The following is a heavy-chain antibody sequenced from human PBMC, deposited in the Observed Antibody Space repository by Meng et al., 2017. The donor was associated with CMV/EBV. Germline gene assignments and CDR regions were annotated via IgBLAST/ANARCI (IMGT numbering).Heavy chain of an antibody. V-gene: IGHV3-15*01. D-gene: IGHD2-2*01. Sequence: TVRNAWMSWVRQAPGKGLEWVGRIKSKTDGGKTDYAATVKGRFTISRDNSKNTLYLQMNSLKTEDTAVYYCTAEEIVVVPAAPFGGYWGQGTLVTVSS. J-gene: IGHJ4*02. CDR2: IKSKTDGGKT. CDR3: TAEEIVVVPAAPFGGY. CDR1: TVRNAW.